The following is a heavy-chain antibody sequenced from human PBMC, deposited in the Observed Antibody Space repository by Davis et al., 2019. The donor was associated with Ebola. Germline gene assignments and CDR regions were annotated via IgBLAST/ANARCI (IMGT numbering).Heavy chain of an antibody. CDR1: GASFSGWY. Sequence: MPSETLSLTCAVNGASFSGWYLTWIRQSPGKGLEWIGEVTDSGYTNYNPSLKSRLSTSVDTSKNHFSLKLTSVTAADTGVYYCARSGNYDLDFYNGLDVWGQGTTVTVS. CDR3: ARSGNYDLDFYNGLDV. J-gene: IGHJ6*02. V-gene: IGHV4-34*01. D-gene: IGHD4-23*01. CDR2: VTDSGYT.